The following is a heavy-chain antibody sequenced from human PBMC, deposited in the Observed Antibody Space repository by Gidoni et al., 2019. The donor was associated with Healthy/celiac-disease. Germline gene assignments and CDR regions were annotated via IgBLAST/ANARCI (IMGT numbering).Heavy chain of an antibody. CDR2: INHSGST. D-gene: IGHD3-10*01. V-gene: IGHV4-34*01. Sequence: QVQLQQWGAGLLKPSETLSLTCAVYGGSFSGYYWSWIRQPPGKGLEWIGEINHSGSTNYNPSLKSRVTISVDTSKNQFSLKLSSVTAADTAVYYCARGGYGSGSYYNVRYYYYGMDVWGQGTTVTVSS. CDR3: ARGGYGSGSYYNVRYYYYGMDV. J-gene: IGHJ6*02. CDR1: GGSFSGYY.